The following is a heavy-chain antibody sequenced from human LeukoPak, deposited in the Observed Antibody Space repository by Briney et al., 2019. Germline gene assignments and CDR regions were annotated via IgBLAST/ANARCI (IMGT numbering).Heavy chain of an antibody. V-gene: IGHV1-69*02. D-gene: IGHD4-17*01. J-gene: IGHJ4*02. Sequence: GASVKVSCKASGGTFSSYTISWVRQAPGQGLEWMGRIIPILGIANYAQKFQGRVTITADKSTSTAYMELSSLRSEDTAVYYCARGDSTVTRLFAYWGQGPLLTVPS. CDR1: GGTFSSYT. CDR3: ARGDSTVTRLFAY. CDR2: IIPILGIA.